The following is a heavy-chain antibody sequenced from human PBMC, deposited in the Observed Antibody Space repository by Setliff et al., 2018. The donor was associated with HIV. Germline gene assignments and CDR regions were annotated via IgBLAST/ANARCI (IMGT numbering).Heavy chain of an antibody. J-gene: IGHJ5*01. D-gene: IGHD3-16*01. CDR2: INHSGST. Sequence: PSETLSLTCAVYGGSFNEYYWNWIRQIPGKGLEWIGEINHSGSTNYNESLKRRLRISVDTSKHQFSLSLNSVTAADTAVYYCARAYRDNVWGSWRQISSWFDSWGQGNLVTVSS. CDR1: GGSFNEYY. V-gene: IGHV4-34*01. CDR3: ARAYRDNVWGSWRQISSWFDS.